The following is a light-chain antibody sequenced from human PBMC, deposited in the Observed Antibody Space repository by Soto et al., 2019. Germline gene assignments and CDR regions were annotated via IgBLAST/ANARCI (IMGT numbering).Light chain of an antibody. Sequence: EIVLTQSPGTLSLSPGERATLSCWASQSVSSSYLAWYQQRPCQAPRLLIYGASIRATGIPDRFSGSGSGTDFTLTISRLEPEDFAVYYCQQCGSSPPWTFGQGTKVDIK. V-gene: IGKV3-20*01. J-gene: IGKJ1*01. CDR3: QQCGSSPPWT. CDR1: QSVSSSY. CDR2: GAS.